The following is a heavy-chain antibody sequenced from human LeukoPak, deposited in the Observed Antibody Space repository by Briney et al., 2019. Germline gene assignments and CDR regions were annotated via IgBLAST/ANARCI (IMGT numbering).Heavy chain of an antibody. CDR2: IYTSGST. D-gene: IGHD2-15*01. Sequence: SQTLSLTCTVSGGSISSGSYYWSWIRQPAGKGLEWIGRIYTSGSTNYNPSLKSRVTISVDTSKNQFSLKLSSVTAADTAVYYCARDRTYCSGGSCFDGWFDPWGQGTLVTVSS. CDR3: ARDRTYCSGGSCFDGWFDP. CDR1: GGSISSGSYY. J-gene: IGHJ5*02. V-gene: IGHV4-61*02.